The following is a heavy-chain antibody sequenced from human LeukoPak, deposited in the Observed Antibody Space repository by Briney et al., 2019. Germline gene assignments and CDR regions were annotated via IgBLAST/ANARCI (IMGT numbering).Heavy chain of an antibody. CDR2: INHSGST. CDR1: GGSFSGYY. V-gene: IGHV4-34*01. Sequence: PSETLSLTCAVYGGSFSGYYWSWIRQPPGKGLEWIGEINHSGSTNYNPSLESRVTISVDTSKNQFSLKLSSVTAADTAVYYCARTLWFGYNWFDPWGQGTLVTVSS. CDR3: ARTLWFGYNWFDP. J-gene: IGHJ5*02. D-gene: IGHD3-10*01.